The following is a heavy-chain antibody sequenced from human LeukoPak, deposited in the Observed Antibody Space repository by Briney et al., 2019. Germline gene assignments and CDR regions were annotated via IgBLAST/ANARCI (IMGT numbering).Heavy chain of an antibody. CDR2: INYKGGTT. Sequence: PGGSLRLSCAASGFTLSSFSMHWVRQSPGRGLEYVSAINYKGGTTYYADSVKGRFTISRDNSKNTLYLQMASLRAEDTAVYYCARPHRAVLLWFGEDRDYYMDVWGKGTTVTVSS. V-gene: IGHV3-64*02. CDR1: GFTLSSFS. J-gene: IGHJ6*03. CDR3: ARPHRAVLLWFGEDRDYYMDV. D-gene: IGHD3-10*01.